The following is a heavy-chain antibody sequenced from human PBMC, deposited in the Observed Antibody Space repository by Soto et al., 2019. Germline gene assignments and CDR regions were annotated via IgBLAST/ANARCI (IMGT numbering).Heavy chain of an antibody. J-gene: IGHJ4*02. CDR1: GFTFSSYA. Sequence: PGGSLRLSCAASGFTFSSYAMSWVRQAPGQGLEWGSAISGSGGSTYYADSVKGRFTISRDNSKNTLYLQMNSLRAEDTAVYYCAQDTYYYDTSGYYVFAYWGQGTLVTVSS. CDR2: ISGSGGST. CDR3: AQDTYYYDTSGYYVFAY. V-gene: IGHV3-23*01. D-gene: IGHD3-22*01.